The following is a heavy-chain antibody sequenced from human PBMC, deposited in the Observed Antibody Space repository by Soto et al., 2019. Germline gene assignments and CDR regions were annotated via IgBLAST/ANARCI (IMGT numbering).Heavy chain of an antibody. D-gene: IGHD3-10*01. V-gene: IGHV3-23*01. J-gene: IGHJ4*02. CDR2: ISGGGDTT. CDR1: GFTFNNYA. CDR3: AKGRSRSGSLTPRVDF. Sequence: EVQLLESGGGLVQPGGSLRLSCAASGFTFNNYAMTWVRQAPGKGLEWVSAISGGGDTTSYADSVKGRFTVSRDGSKNTLYLHMSSLRAEDTALYYCAKGRSRSGSLTPRVDFWGQGTLVTVSS.